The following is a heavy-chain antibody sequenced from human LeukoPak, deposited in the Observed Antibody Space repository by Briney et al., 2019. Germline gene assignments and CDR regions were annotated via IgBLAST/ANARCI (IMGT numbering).Heavy chain of an antibody. D-gene: IGHD2-21*02. Sequence: SVKVSCKASGGTFSTYGFSWVRQAPAQGLEWVGRIIPILGTPNYSQRFQGRVTITADKSTNTANMEVSSLRSEDTAVYYCAACGGDCQFAEYFRHWGQGTLVIVSS. J-gene: IGHJ1*01. CDR2: IIPILGTP. CDR3: AACGGDCQFAEYFRH. CDR1: GGTFSTYG. V-gene: IGHV1-69*04.